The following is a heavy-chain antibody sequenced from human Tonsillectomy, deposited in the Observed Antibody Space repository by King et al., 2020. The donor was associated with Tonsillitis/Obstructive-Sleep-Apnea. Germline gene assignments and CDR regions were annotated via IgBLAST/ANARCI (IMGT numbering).Heavy chain of an antibody. Sequence: NTLKESGPTLVKPPQTLTLTCTFSGFSLSTSGESVGWIRQPPGKALEWLALIYWDDDKRYSPSLKSRLTITKDTSKNQVVLTMTNMDPVDTATYYCAHSYQLDYMDVWGKGTTVTVSS. V-gene: IGHV2-5*02. J-gene: IGHJ6*03. CDR1: GFSLSTSGES. CDR3: AHSYQLDYMDV. D-gene: IGHD5-24*01. CDR2: IYWDDDK.